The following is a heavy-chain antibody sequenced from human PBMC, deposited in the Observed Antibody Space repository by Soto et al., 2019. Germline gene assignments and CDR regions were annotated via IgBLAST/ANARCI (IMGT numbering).Heavy chain of an antibody. CDR2: TYYRSRWYS. V-gene: IGHV6-1*01. Sequence: SQTLSLTCVGSGDTVSSNSVAWNWVRQSPSRGLEWLGRTYYRSRWYSDYAVSVRSRIDINADTSKNQVSLQLNSVAPEDTAVYYCARSEEDSDYYYYGMDVWGQGTTVTAP. CDR3: ARSEEDSDYYYYGMDV. J-gene: IGHJ6*02. CDR1: GDTVSSNSVA. D-gene: IGHD2-15*01.